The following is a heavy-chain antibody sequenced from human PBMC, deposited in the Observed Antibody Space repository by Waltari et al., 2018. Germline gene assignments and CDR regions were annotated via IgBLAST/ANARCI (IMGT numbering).Heavy chain of an antibody. Sequence: QLQLQESGPGLVKPSETLSLTCTVSGGSFSSSSYYWGWVRQPPGKGLEWIGSIYYTGSTYYNPSLKSRVTISIETSKNHFSLKLNSVTAADTAVYYCARQGYCSSTTCSASFDYWGQGTLVTVSS. CDR2: IYYTGST. CDR3: ARQGYCSSTTCSASFDY. V-gene: IGHV4-39*01. CDR1: GGSFSSSSYY. D-gene: IGHD2-2*01. J-gene: IGHJ4*02.